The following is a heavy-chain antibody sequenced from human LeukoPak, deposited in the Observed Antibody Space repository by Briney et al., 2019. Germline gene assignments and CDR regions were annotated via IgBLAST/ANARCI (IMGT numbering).Heavy chain of an antibody. CDR1: GGSISSYY. J-gene: IGHJ4*02. D-gene: IGHD1-26*01. V-gene: IGHV4-59*01. CDR3: ARGLSGSYFY. Sequence: SETLSLTCTVSGGSISSYYWSWIRQPPGKGLEWIGYISYSGSTNFNPSLKSRVTISVDTSKNQFSLRLSSVTAADTAVYYCARGLSGSYFYWGQGTLVTVSS. CDR2: ISYSGST.